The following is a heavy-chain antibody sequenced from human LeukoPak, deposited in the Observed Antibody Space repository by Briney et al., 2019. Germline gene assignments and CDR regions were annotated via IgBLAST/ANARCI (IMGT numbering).Heavy chain of an antibody. J-gene: IGHJ4*02. Sequence: SSETLSLTCAVYGGSFSGYYWSWIRQPPGKGLEWIGEINHSGSTNYNPSLKSRVTISVDTSKNQFSLKLSSVTAADTAVYYCARGPAVYDSSGYYPDYWGQGTLATVSS. D-gene: IGHD3-22*01. CDR1: GGSFSGYY. V-gene: IGHV4-34*01. CDR3: ARGPAVYDSSGYYPDY. CDR2: INHSGST.